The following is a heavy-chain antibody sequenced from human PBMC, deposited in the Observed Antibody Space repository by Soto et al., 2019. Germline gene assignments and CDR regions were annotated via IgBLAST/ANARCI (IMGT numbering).Heavy chain of an antibody. J-gene: IGHJ4*01. CDR1: GYTFINYY. V-gene: IGHV1-46*01. CDR3: ARGNEYSSGWIGLDY. D-gene: IGHD6-19*01. Sequence: ASVKVSCKASGYTFINYYMHWVRQAPGQGLEWMGIINPDGGSTKYAQKFQGRVTMTVDTSTRTVYMELSSLTSEDTAVYHCARGNEYSSGWIGLDYWG. CDR2: INPDGGST.